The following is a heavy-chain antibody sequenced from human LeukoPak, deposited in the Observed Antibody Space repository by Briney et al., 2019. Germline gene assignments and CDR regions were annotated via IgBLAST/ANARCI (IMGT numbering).Heavy chain of an antibody. CDR3: ARGKYFGSGIDSGSYHVLDN. Sequence: GASVKVSCKASGYTFTSYGISWVRQAPGQGLEWMGWISVYTNNTNYAQELQGRVTLTTDTSTSTAYMELRSLRSDDTAVYYCARGKYFGSGIDSGSYHVLDNWGHGTLVTVSS. CDR2: ISVYTNNT. D-gene: IGHD3-10*01. J-gene: IGHJ4*01. CDR1: GYTFTSYG. V-gene: IGHV1-18*01.